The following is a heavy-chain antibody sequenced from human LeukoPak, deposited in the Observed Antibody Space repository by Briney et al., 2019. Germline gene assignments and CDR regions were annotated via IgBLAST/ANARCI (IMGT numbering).Heavy chain of an antibody. Sequence: GGSLRLSCAASGFTVSSNYMSWVRQAPGKGLEWVSVIYSGGSTYYADSVKGRFTISRDNSKNTLYLQMNSLRAEDTAVYYCARVVRQWAYYFDCWGQGTLVTVSS. CDR2: IYSGGST. D-gene: IGHD6-19*01. V-gene: IGHV3-53*01. CDR1: GFTVSSNY. CDR3: ARVVRQWAYYFDC. J-gene: IGHJ4*02.